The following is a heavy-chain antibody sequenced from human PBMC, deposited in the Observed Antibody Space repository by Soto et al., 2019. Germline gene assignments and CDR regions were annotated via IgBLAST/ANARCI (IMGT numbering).Heavy chain of an antibody. CDR3: AREGYQLLVNWFDP. D-gene: IGHD2-2*01. CDR1: GYTFTSYA. J-gene: IGHJ5*02. Sequence: GASVKVSCKASGYTFTSYAMHWVRQAPGQRLEWMGWINAGNGNTKYSQKFQGRVTITRDTSASTAYMELSSLRSEATAVYYCAREGYQLLVNWFDPWGQGTLVTVSS. V-gene: IGHV1-3*01. CDR2: INAGNGNT.